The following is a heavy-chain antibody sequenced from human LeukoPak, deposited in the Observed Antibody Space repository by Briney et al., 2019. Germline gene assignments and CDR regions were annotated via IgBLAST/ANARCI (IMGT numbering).Heavy chain of an antibody. J-gene: IGHJ5*02. V-gene: IGHV4-39*07. CDR1: GGSIISSSFW. CDR2: IYYSGVS. D-gene: IGHD3-10*01. Sequence: SETLSLTCTVSGGSIISSSFWWGWIRQPPGKGLEWIGSIYYSGVSYYNTSLKSRVTISVDTSKNQFSLKLSSVTAADTAVYYCARGGYYGSGNDFRFDPWGQGTLVTVSS. CDR3: ARGGYYGSGNDFRFDP.